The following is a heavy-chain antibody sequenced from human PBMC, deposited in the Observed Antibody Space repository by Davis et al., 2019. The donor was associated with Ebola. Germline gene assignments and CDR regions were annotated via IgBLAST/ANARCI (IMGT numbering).Heavy chain of an antibody. CDR3: ARDIWRMTPVGWFDP. V-gene: IGHV3-64*01. Sequence: PGGSLRLSCAASGFTFSSYAMHWVRQAPGKGLEYVSAISSNGGSTYYANSVKGRFTISRDNSKNTLYLQMGSLRAEDMAVYYCARDIWRMTPVGWFDPWGQGTLVTVSS. CDR1: GFTFSSYA. D-gene: IGHD3-3*01. J-gene: IGHJ5*02. CDR2: ISSNGGST.